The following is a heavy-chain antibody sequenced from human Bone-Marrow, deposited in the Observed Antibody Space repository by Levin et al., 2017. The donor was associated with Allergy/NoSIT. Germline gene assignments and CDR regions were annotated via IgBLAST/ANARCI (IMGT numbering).Heavy chain of an antibody. V-gene: IGHV4-59*01. CDR1: GDSISRYY. J-gene: IGHJ6*02. CDR3: ARDAQTSPTRNYGMDV. Sequence: GSLRLSCTVSGDSISRYYWSWIRQPPGKGLEWIGYIYYSGSTNYNPSLKSRVTISVDTSKNQFSLDLNFVTAPDTAVYYCARDAQTSPTRNYGMDVWGQGTTVTVSS. CDR2: IYYSGST.